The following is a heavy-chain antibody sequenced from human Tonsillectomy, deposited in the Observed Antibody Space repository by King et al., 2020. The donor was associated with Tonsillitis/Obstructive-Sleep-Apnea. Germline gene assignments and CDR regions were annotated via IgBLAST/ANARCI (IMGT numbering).Heavy chain of an antibody. CDR2: FKSKTDSGTT. J-gene: IGHJ6*02. CDR3: NEDPLGATTVATGGYYYGMDV. Sequence: VQLVESGGGVVKPGGSLRLSCAASSFTFSNVGMNWVRQAPGKGLEWVGRFKSKTDSGTTDYAAPGKFRFTISRNDSKNTLYLHMNSMKSEDTAVYYCNEDPLGATTVATGGYYYGMDVWGQGTTVTVSS. D-gene: IGHD4-17*01. V-gene: IGHV3-15*07. CDR1: SFTFSNVG.